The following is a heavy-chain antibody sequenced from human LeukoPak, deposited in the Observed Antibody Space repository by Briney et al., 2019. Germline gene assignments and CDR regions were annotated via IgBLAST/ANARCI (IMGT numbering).Heavy chain of an antibody. V-gene: IGHV3-23*01. CDR2: ISGSGGST. CDR3: AKDRGGWSEN. D-gene: IGHD2-15*01. Sequence: QPGGSLSLSCAASGLSFSNYPMTWVRQAPGKGLEWVSTISGSGGSTYYADSVKGRFTISRDNSKNTLYLQMNSLRAEDTAVYYCAKDRGGWSENWGQGTLVTVSS. J-gene: IGHJ4*02. CDR1: GLSFSNYP.